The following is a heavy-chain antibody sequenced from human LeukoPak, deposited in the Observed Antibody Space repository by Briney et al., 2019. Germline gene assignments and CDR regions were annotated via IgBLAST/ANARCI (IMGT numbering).Heavy chain of an antibody. CDR3: AKDPYGDYGYYFDY. CDR1: GFTFITYA. J-gene: IGHJ4*02. Sequence: GGSLRLSCAASGFTFITYAMSWVRQAPGKGLEWISAISGSGGSTYYADSVKGRFTISRDNSKNTLYLQMNSLRAEDTAVYYCAKDPYGDYGYYFDYWGQGTLVTVSS. D-gene: IGHD4-17*01. CDR2: ISGSGGST. V-gene: IGHV3-23*01.